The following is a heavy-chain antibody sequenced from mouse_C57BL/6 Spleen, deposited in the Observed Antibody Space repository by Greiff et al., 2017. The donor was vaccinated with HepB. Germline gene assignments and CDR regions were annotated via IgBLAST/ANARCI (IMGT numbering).Heavy chain of an antibody. V-gene: IGHV5-6*01. Sequence: EVHLVESGGDLVKPGGSLKLSCAASGFTFSSYGMSWVRQTPDKRLEWVATISSGGSYTYYPDSVKGRFTISRDNAKNTLYLQMSSLKSEDTAMYYCARHRRDYFDYWGQGTTLTVSS. CDR2: ISSGGSYT. J-gene: IGHJ2*01. CDR3: ARHRRDYFDY. CDR1: GFTFSSYG.